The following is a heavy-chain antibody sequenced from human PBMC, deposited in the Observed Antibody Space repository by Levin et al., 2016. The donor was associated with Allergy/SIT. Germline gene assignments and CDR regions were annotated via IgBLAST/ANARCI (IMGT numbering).Heavy chain of an antibody. Sequence: SGPTLVKPTQTLTLTCTFSGFSLSTSGVGVGWIRQPPGKALEWLALIYWDDDKRYSPSLKSRLTITKDTSKNQVVLTMTNMDPVDTATYYCAHVDSSGYYRYYFDYWGQGTLVTVSS. D-gene: IGHD3-22*01. CDR1: GFSLSTSGVG. J-gene: IGHJ4*02. V-gene: IGHV2-5*02. CDR3: AHVDSSGYYRYYFDY. CDR2: IYWDDDK.